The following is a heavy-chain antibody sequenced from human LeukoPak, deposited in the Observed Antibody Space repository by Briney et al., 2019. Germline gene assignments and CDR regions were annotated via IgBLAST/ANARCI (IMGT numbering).Heavy chain of an antibody. Sequence: SVKVSCKASGGTFSSYAISWVRQAPGQGLEWMGRIIPILGIANYAQKFQGRVTITADKSTSTAYMELSSLRSEDTAVYYCASSVVVVAATQNGMDVWGQGTTVAVSS. CDR2: IIPILGIA. CDR1: GGTFSSYA. J-gene: IGHJ6*02. CDR3: ASSVVVVAATQNGMDV. D-gene: IGHD2-15*01. V-gene: IGHV1-69*04.